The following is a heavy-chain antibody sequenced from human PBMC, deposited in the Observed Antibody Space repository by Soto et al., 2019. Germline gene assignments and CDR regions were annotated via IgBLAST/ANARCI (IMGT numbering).Heavy chain of an antibody. CDR1: GFTFSSYA. Sequence: QVQLVESGGGVVQPGRSLRLSCAASGFTFSSYAMHWVRQAPGKGLEWVAVISYDGSNKYYVDSVKGRFTISRDNSKNTLYLQMNSLRAEDTAVYYCARGLSSSWYWGPDYWGQGTLVTVSS. CDR2: ISYDGSNK. D-gene: IGHD6-13*01. CDR3: ARGLSSSWYWGPDY. V-gene: IGHV3-30-3*01. J-gene: IGHJ4*02.